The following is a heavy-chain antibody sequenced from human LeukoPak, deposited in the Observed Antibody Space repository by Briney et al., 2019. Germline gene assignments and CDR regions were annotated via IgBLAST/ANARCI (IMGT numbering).Heavy chain of an antibody. CDR2: ISYDGSNK. V-gene: IGHV3-30*03. J-gene: IGHJ4*02. CDR1: GFTFSSYG. Sequence: GGSLRLSCAASGFTFSSYGMHWVRQAPGKGLEWVAVISYDGSNKYYADSVKGRFTISRDNSKNTLYLQMNSLRAEDTAVYYCARDPCSSTSCSYYFDYWGQGTLVTVSS. CDR3: ARDPCSSTSCSYYFDY. D-gene: IGHD2-2*01.